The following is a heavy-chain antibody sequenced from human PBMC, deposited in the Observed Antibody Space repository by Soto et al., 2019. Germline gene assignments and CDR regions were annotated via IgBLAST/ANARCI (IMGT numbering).Heavy chain of an antibody. CDR1: GYTFTSYA. V-gene: IGHV1-3*01. J-gene: IGHJ4*02. Sequence: GASVKVSFKASGYTFTSYAIHWVRQAPGHRLEWMRLLNAGNGNTEYSQKLQGRGTITRDTSASTAYMELSSLISVDTAVYYCVRWAAGFDYRGQGTLVTVSS. CDR3: VRWAAGFDY. CDR2: LNAGNGNT. D-gene: IGHD6-13*01.